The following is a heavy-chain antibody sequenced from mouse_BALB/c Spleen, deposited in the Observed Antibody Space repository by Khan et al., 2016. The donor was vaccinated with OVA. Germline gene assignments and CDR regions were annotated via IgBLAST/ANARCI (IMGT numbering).Heavy chain of an antibody. CDR2: VDPFNGAT. CDR1: GYSFTTYY. Sequence: VQLQHSGPEVMKPGASVKISCKASGYSFTTYYIHWVKQSHGKSLEWIGYVDPFNGATTYNQKFKGKAPLTVDRSSSTGYIHLSSLPSEDSAVYYCTRHGYVAWFAYWGQGALVTVSA. D-gene: IGHD2-2*01. CDR3: TRHGYVAWFAY. V-gene: IGHV1S135*01. J-gene: IGHJ3*01.